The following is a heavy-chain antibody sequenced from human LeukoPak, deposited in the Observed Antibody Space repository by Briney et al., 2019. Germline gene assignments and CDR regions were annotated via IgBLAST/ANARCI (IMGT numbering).Heavy chain of an antibody. D-gene: IGHD6-6*01. J-gene: IGHJ6*02. V-gene: IGHV4-59*01. CDR3: ARASSSSPYYYYGMDV. CDR1: GGSISSYY. Sequence: SETLSLTCTVSGGSISSYYWSWIRQPPGKGLEWIGYIYYSGSTNYNPSLKSRVTISVDTSKNQFSLKLSSVTAADTAVYYCARASSSSPYYYYGMDVWGQGTTVTVSS. CDR2: IYYSGST.